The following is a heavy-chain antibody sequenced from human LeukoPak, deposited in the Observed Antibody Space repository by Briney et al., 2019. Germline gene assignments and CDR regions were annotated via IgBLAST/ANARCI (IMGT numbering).Heavy chain of an antibody. J-gene: IGHJ4*02. V-gene: IGHV3-53*01. CDR2: IYIGGDT. D-gene: IGHD6-13*01. CDR1: GFYVSSHY. Sequence: PGGSLRLSCVASGFYVSSHYMTWVRQAPGKGLEWVSVIYIGGDTDYADSVKGRFTMSRDNSKNALYLRMNSLRVDDTAVYYCARVITSWPLDCWGQGTLVTVSS. CDR3: ARVITSWPLDC.